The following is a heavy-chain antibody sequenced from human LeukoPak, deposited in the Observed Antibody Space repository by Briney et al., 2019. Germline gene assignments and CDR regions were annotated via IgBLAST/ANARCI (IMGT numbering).Heavy chain of an antibody. CDR2: IYSGGST. CDR1: GFTVSSNY. CDR3: ASTVGATTLYAFDI. V-gene: IGHV3-53*01. Sequence: GGSLRLSCAASGFTVSSNYMSWVRQAPGKGLEWVSVIYSGGSTYYADSVKGRFTISRDNSKNTLYLQMNSLRAEDTAVYYCASTVGATTLYAFDIWGQGTMVTVSS. J-gene: IGHJ3*02. D-gene: IGHD1-26*01.